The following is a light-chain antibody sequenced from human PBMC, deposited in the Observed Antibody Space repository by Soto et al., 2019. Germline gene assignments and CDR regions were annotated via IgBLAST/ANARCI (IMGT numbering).Light chain of an antibody. V-gene: IGKV3-15*01. CDR2: DAS. CDR1: QSVGNN. Sequence: EIVMTQSPATLSVSPGERATLSCRASQSVGNNLAWYQQKPGQAPRLLIYDASTLETGVPSRFSGSGSGTEFTLTISSLRPDDFATYFCQHLDSNWPFGQGTKVEI. J-gene: IGKJ1*01. CDR3: QHLDSNWP.